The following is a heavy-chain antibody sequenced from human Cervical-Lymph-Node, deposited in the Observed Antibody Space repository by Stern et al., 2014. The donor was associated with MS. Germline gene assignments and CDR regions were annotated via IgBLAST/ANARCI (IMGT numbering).Heavy chain of an antibody. J-gene: IGHJ6*02. Sequence: QLVQSGPGLVKASETLSLTCSVSGGSISFYYWNWMRQPPGKGLEWIGYIYYTGTTNYNPSPNSRVTMSGDKSKTQVSLKLISLTAADTAVYYCARFPTVRYGMDVWGQGTAVAVSS. V-gene: IGHV4-59*08. CDR3: ARFPTVRYGMDV. CDR2: IYYTGTT. D-gene: IGHD4-17*01. CDR1: GGSISFYY.